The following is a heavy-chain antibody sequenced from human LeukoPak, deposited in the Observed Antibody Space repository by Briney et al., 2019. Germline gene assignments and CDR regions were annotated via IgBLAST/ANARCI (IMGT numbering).Heavy chain of an antibody. D-gene: IGHD3-10*01. CDR1: GFTFSSYS. CDR3: ARGPGKASFDY. V-gene: IGHV3-48*01. Sequence: GGSLRLSCAASGFTFSSYSTNWVRQAPGKGLEWVSYISSSSTIYYADSVKGRFALSRDNAKNSLYLQMNSLRAEDTAVYYCARGPGKASFDYWGQGTLVTVSS. J-gene: IGHJ4*02. CDR2: ISSSSTI.